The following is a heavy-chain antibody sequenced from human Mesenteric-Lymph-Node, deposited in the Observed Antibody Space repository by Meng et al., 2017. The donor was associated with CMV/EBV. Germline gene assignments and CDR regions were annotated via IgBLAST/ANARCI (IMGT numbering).Heavy chain of an antibody. CDR2: LYSGGNT. CDR3: ARGWLTPTGYYYYGLDV. V-gene: IGHV3-53*01. Sequence: GGSLRLSCVGSEFTFSSYAMSWVRQAPGKGLEWVSVLYSGGNTYYADSVKGRFTISRDNSKNTLSLQMNSLGAEDTAVYYCARGWLTPTGYYYYGLDVWGHGTTVTVSS. J-gene: IGHJ6*02. D-gene: IGHD2-21*02. CDR1: EFTFSSYA.